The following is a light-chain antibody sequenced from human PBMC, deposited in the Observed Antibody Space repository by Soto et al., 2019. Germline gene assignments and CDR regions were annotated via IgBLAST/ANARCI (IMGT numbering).Light chain of an antibody. CDR3: QQYGSSPPWT. Sequence: EIVLTQSPDTLSLSPGERATLSCRASQSVRNNYLAWYQQKPGQAPRFLIYDASSRATGIPDRFSGSGSGTDFTLTISRLEPEDFAVYYCQQYGSSPPWTFGQGTKVDIK. CDR1: QSVRNNY. J-gene: IGKJ1*01. CDR2: DAS. V-gene: IGKV3-20*01.